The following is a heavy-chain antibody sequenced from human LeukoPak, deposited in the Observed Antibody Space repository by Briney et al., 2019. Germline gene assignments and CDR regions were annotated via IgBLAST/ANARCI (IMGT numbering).Heavy chain of an antibody. D-gene: IGHD5-18*01. V-gene: IGHV3-48*03. Sequence: GGSLRLSCAASGFTFSSYEMNWVRQAPGKGLEWVSYISSSGTIIYYADFVKGRFIISRDNAKNSLDLQMGSLTVEDTAVYYCARDVVGYGYSDYWGQGTLVTVSS. CDR3: ARDVVGYGYSDY. J-gene: IGHJ4*02. CDR1: GFTFSSYE. CDR2: ISSSGTII.